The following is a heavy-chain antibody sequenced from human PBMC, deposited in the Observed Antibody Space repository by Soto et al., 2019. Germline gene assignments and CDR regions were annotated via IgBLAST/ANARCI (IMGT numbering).Heavy chain of an antibody. Sequence: EVQLVESGGGLGQPGGSLRLSCAASGFSFSNYEMNWVRQAPGKGLEWVSYISGSGTIHYADSVKGRFTISRDNAKNSLFLQMNSLTAEDTALYYCVKDGDKAAIFPYFDHWGQGTLVTVSS. V-gene: IGHV3-48*03. CDR2: ISGSGTI. CDR1: GFSFSNYE. D-gene: IGHD6-13*01. J-gene: IGHJ4*02. CDR3: VKDGDKAAIFPYFDH.